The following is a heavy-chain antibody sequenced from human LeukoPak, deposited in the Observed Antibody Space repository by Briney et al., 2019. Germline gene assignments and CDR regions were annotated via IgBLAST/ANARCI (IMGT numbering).Heavy chain of an antibody. CDR1: GGSFSGYY. J-gene: IGHJ5*02. V-gene: IGHV4-34*01. Sequence: PSETLSLTCAVYGGSFSGYYWSWIRQPPGKGLEWIGEINHSGSTNYNPSLKSRVTISVDTSKNQFSLKLSSVTAADTAVYYCARGRRLLWFGELLSEPKSNWFGPWGQGTLVTVSS. D-gene: IGHD3-10*01. CDR3: ARGRRLLWFGELLSEPKSNWFGP. CDR2: INHSGST.